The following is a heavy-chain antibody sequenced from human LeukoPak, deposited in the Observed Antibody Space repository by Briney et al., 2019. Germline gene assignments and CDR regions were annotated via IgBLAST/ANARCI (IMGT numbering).Heavy chain of an antibody. Sequence: GRSLRLSCAASGFTFSSYGMHWVRQAPGKGLEWVAVISYDGSNKYYADSVKGRFTISRDNSKNTLYLQMNSLRAEDTAVYYCAKAKLRYFYWLDDYWGQGTLVTVSS. CDR3: AKAKLRYFYWLDDY. J-gene: IGHJ4*02. CDR2: ISYDGSNK. D-gene: IGHD3-9*01. V-gene: IGHV3-30*18. CDR1: GFTFSSYG.